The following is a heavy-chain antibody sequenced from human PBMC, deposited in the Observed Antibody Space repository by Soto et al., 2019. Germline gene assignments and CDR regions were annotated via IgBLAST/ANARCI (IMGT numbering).Heavy chain of an antibody. J-gene: IGHJ4*02. CDR3: AIGYYSKKFDY. D-gene: IGHD3-22*01. Sequence: EVQLVESGGGVVQPGGSLRLSCAASGFSFSDYEMNWVRQAPGKGLEWVSYSSRSGSTIEYADSVKGRFTISRDYAKTSLYLQMNSLRVEDTAVYYCAIGYYSKKFDYWGQGTLVIVSS. CDR2: SSRSGSTI. CDR1: GFSFSDYE. V-gene: IGHV3-48*03.